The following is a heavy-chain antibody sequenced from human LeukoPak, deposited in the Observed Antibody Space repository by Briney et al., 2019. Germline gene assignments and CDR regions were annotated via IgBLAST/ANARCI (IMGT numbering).Heavy chain of an antibody. D-gene: IGHD5-12*01. V-gene: IGHV1-2*02. CDR3: ARAVALVATYTTFDC. Sequence: GASVKVSCKASGYTFTGYYMHWVRQAPGQGLEWMGWINPNSGGTNYAQKFQGRVTMTRDTSISTAYMELSRLRSDDTAVYYCARAVALVATYTTFDCWGQGTLVTVSS. CDR2: INPNSGGT. CDR1: GYTFTGYY. J-gene: IGHJ4*02.